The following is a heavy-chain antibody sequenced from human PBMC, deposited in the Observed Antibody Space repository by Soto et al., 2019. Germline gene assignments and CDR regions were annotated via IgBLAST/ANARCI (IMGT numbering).Heavy chain of an antibody. CDR3: AKQPTKKLHLGGWYSYMDV. CDR2: ISGSGGST. V-gene: IGHV3-23*01. Sequence: PGGSLRLSCAASGFTFSSYAMSLVRQAPGKGLEWVSAISGSGGSTYYADSVKGRFTISRDNSKNTLYLQMNSLRAEDTAVYYCAKQPTKKLHLGGWYSYMDVWGKGTTVTGSS. D-gene: IGHD3-16*01. CDR1: GFTFSSYA. J-gene: IGHJ6*03.